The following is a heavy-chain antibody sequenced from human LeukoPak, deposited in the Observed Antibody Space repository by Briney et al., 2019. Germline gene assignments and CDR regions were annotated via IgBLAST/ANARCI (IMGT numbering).Heavy chain of an antibody. V-gene: IGHV5-51*01. Sequence: GESLKISCKGSGYSFSSYWIGWVRQMPGKGLEWMGDINPGDSETRYSPSFRGQVTISADKSITTAYLQWNSLRASDTAMYYCARQLGLHESDPFDIWGQGTMVTVSS. CDR2: INPGDSET. D-gene: IGHD3-3*02. CDR1: GYSFSSYW. CDR3: ARQLGLHESDPFDI. J-gene: IGHJ3*02.